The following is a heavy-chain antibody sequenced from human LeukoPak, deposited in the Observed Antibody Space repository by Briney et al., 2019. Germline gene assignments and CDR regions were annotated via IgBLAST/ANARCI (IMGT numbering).Heavy chain of an antibody. Sequence: GGSLRLSCAASGFTFSSYAMSWVRQAPGKGLEWVSAISGSGGSTYYADSVKGRFTISRDNSKNTLYLQMNSLRAEDTAVYYCASPARVHFDWLLPLWWDFDYWGQGTLVTVSS. CDR1: GFTFSSYA. CDR2: ISGSGGST. V-gene: IGHV3-23*01. D-gene: IGHD3-9*01. J-gene: IGHJ4*02. CDR3: ASPARVHFDWLLPLWWDFDY.